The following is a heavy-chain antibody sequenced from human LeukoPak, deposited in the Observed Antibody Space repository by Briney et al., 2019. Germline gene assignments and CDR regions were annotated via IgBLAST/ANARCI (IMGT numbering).Heavy chain of an antibody. V-gene: IGHV4-59*01. J-gene: IGHJ5*02. CDR2: IYYSGST. CDR1: GGSISSYY. CDR3: ARDMVRGSYGVGFDP. D-gene: IGHD3-16*01. Sequence: SETLSLTCTVSGGSISSYYWSWIRQPPGKGLEWIGYIYYSGSTNYNPSLKSRVTISVDTCKNQFSLKLSSVTAADTAVYYCARDMVRGSYGVGFDPWGQGTLVTVSS.